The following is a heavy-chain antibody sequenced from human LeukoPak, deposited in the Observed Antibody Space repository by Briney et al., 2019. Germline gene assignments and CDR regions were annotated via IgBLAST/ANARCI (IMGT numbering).Heavy chain of an antibody. J-gene: IGHJ2*01. CDR3: ARDRGGWYFDL. V-gene: IGHV3-53*01. CDR1: GFTVSSNY. CDR2: VYSGGNT. D-gene: IGHD2-15*01. Sequence: GGSLRLSCAASGFTVSSNYMSWVRQAPGKGLEWVSVVYSGGNTYYADSVKGRFTISRDVSKNTLYLQMNSLRAEDTAVYYCARDRGGWYFDLWGRGTLVTVSS.